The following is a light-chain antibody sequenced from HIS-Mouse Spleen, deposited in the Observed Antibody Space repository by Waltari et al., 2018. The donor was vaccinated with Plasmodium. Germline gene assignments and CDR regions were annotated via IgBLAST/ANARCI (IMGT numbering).Light chain of an antibody. CDR3: QQYGSSSWT. Sequence: EIVLPQSPGTLSLSPGERATLSCRASQSVSSSYLAWYQQKPGQAPRLPDRFSGSGSGTDFTLTISRLEPEDFAVYYCQQYGSSSWTFGQGTKVEIK. V-gene: IGKV3-20*01. J-gene: IGKJ1*01. CDR1: QSVSSSY.